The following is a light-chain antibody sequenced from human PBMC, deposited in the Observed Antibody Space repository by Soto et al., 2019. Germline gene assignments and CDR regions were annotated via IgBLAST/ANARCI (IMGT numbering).Light chain of an antibody. V-gene: IGKV3-15*01. CDR1: QSVSSN. Sequence: EIVMMQSPATLSVSQGERATLSCRASQSVSSNLAWYQQKPGQAPRLLIYGASTRATGIPARFSGSGSGTKFTLTISSLQSEDFAVYYCQQYNNWPPVTFGQGTRLEIK. CDR3: QQYNNWPPVT. J-gene: IGKJ5*01. CDR2: GAS.